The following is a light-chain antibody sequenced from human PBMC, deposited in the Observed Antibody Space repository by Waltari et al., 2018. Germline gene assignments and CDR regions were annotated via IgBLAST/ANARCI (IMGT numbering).Light chain of an antibody. CDR1: QTTYTN. CDR2: GSS. CDR3: QQYSRWPLT. J-gene: IGKJ4*01. V-gene: IGKV3-15*01. Sequence: DTVMTQSPATLSVSPGEGATLSCRASQTTYTNLAWYQKKPGQVPRLLIYGSSTRATGIPARFSGSGSGTEFTLTISSLQSEDFAVYYCQQYSRWPLTSGGGTKVEIK.